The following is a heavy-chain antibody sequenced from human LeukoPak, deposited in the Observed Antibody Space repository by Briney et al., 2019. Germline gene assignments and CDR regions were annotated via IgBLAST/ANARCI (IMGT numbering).Heavy chain of an antibody. V-gene: IGHV3-23*01. CDR3: ARTFAVWFGKLSLCSFDY. Sequence: GGSLRLSCAVSGFTFGSHGMTWLRQTPGKGLVWVAGISSSGGSIYYAGSAKGRFSISRDNSKNTLYLQMNSLRAEDTAVYYCARTFAVWFGKLSLCSFDYWGRGTLVTVAS. CDR2: ISSSGGSI. D-gene: IGHD3-10*01. J-gene: IGHJ4*02. CDR1: GFTFGSHG.